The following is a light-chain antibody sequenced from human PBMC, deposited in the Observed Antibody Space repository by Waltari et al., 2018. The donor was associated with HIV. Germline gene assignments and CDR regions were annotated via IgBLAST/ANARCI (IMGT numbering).Light chain of an antibody. J-gene: IGLJ3*02. CDR2: DTN. CDR3: GTWDSSLNSWE. CDR1: SSNIGKQY. Sequence: QSVLTQPPSVSAAPGQKVTISCSGSSSNIGKQYVSWYQQLPGTAPKLLIYDTNKRPSGIADRFSGSKSGTSATLGITGLQTGDEADYYCGTWDSSLNSWEFGGGTKVTVL. V-gene: IGLV1-51*01.